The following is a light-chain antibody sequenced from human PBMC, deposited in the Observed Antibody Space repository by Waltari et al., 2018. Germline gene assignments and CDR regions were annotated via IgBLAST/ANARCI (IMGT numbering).Light chain of an antibody. CDR1: SSNIGSNT. J-gene: IGLJ3*02. CDR2: TDT. Sequence: QSVLIQPPSASGIPGQGVTISCSGGSSNIGSNTVSCYQQFAGAAPQLLIHTDTQRPSGVPDRFSSSKSGTSASLAISGLQSEDEAHYFCASWDDSLSGRVFGGGTKVTVL. CDR3: ASWDDSLSGRV. V-gene: IGLV1-44*01.